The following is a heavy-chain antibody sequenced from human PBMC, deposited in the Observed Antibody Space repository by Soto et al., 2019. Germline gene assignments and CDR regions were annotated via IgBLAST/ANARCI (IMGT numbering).Heavy chain of an antibody. CDR2: ISGSGGST. J-gene: IGHJ6*02. V-gene: IGHV3-23*01. CDR1: GFTFSGYA. Sequence: GGSLRLSCAASGFTFSGYAMSWVRQAPGKGLEWVSGISGSGGSTYYADSVKGRFTISRDNSKHTLYLQMNSLRAEDTAVYYCAKADDFWSGYHIYYYYGMDVWGQGTTVTVSS. D-gene: IGHD3-3*01. CDR3: AKADDFWSGYHIYYYYGMDV.